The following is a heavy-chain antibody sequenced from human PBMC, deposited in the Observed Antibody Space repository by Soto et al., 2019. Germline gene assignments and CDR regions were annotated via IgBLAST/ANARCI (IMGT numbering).Heavy chain of an antibody. J-gene: IGHJ4*02. CDR1: GFTFSDYY. V-gene: IGHV3-11*06. CDR2: SSNSGTFS. Sequence: GGSLRLSCEGSGFTFSDYYISWICQAPGKGLEWISYSSNSGTFSRYADSVKGRFSISRDNTKNLLYLQMNSLRAEDTAVYYCARSGDNYNRLDYWGQGTPVTVSS. D-gene: IGHD1-1*01. CDR3: ARSGDNYNRLDY.